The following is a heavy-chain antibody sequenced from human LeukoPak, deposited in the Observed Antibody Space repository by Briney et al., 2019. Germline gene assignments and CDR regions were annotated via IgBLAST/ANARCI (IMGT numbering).Heavy chain of an antibody. J-gene: IGHJ4*02. CDR1: GFTFTSYS. V-gene: IGHV3-23*01. Sequence: GSLRLSCAASGFTFTSYSMSWVRQAPGKGLEWVSGTSDRGDYTYYADSVKGRFTISRDNSKNTLYLQMNSLRAEDTALYFCAKKAQYNGNYPLDYWGQGTLVTVSS. CDR2: TSDRGDYT. D-gene: IGHD1-26*01. CDR3: AKKAQYNGNYPLDY.